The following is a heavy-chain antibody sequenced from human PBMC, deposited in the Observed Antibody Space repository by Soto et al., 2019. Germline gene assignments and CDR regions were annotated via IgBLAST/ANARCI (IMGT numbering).Heavy chain of an antibody. J-gene: IGHJ4*02. D-gene: IGHD6-19*01. CDR1: GGSISSYY. Sequence: SETLSLTCTVCGGSISSYYWSWIRQPPGKGLEWIGYIYYSGSTNYNPSLKSRVTISVDTSKNQFSLKLSSVTAADTAVYYCARKSFTRVAGTWYFDYWGQGTLVTVSS. CDR2: IYYSGST. CDR3: ARKSFTRVAGTWYFDY. V-gene: IGHV4-59*01.